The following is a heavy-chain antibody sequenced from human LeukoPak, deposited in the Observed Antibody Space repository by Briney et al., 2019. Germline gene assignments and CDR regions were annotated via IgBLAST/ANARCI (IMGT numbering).Heavy chain of an antibody. J-gene: IGHJ4*02. CDR2: IYYSGST. Sequence: PSETLSLTCTVSGGSFSTYYWSWIRQPPGKGLEWIGYIYYSGSTNYNPSLKSRVIISVDTSKSQFSLKLSSVTAADTAVYYCARDVGYYDSSGYFDYWGQGTLVTVSS. CDR1: GGSFSTYY. CDR3: ARDVGYYDSSGYFDY. V-gene: IGHV4-59*01. D-gene: IGHD3-22*01.